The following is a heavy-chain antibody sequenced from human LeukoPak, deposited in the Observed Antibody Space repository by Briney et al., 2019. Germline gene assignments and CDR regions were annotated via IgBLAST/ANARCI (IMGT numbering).Heavy chain of an antibody. J-gene: IGHJ5*02. D-gene: IGHD1-26*01. Sequence: GGSLRLSCAASGFTFSSYGMHWVRQAPGKGLEWVAFIRYDGSNKYYADSVKGRFTISRGNSKNTLYLQMNSLRAEDTAVYYCAKVKWELRTDWFDPWGQGTLVTVSS. CDR2: IRYDGSNK. V-gene: IGHV3-30*02. CDR3: AKVKWELRTDWFDP. CDR1: GFTFSSYG.